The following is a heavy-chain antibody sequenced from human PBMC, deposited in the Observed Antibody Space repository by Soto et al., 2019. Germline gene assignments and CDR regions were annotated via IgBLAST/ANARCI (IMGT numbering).Heavy chain of an antibody. CDR1: GGSISDSSYY. CDR3: ARCFLEWPHFDP. J-gene: IGHJ5*02. D-gene: IGHD3-3*01. Sequence: QLQLQESGPGLVKPSETLSLTCTVSGGSISDSSYYWGWIRQPPGKGLEWIGSIYHSGSSYYNPSLKSRVTISVDTSKNQFALRLSSVTAADSALYYCARCFLEWPHFDPWGQGTLVTVSS. V-gene: IGHV4-39*01. CDR2: IYHSGSS.